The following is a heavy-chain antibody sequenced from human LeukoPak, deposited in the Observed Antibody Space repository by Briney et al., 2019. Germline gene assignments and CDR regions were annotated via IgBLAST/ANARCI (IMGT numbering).Heavy chain of an antibody. D-gene: IGHD2-15*01. CDR3: ARHVAPDMDYFDY. V-gene: IGHV4-31*03. CDR2: IFYSGST. Sequence: PSETLSLTCTVSGSSVSSGGYYWSWIRQHPGKGPEWIGYIFYSGSTHYNPSLKRRVTLSLDTSKNQFSLTLTSVTAADTAVYYCARHVAPDMDYFDYWGPGTLVTVSP. J-gene: IGHJ4*02. CDR1: GSSVSSGGYY.